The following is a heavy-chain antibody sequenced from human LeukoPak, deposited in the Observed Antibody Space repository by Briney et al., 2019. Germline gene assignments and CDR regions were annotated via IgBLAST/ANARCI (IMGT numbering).Heavy chain of an antibody. Sequence: KTSETLSLTCAVYGGSFSGYYWSWIRQPPGKGLEWIGEINHSGSTNYNPSLKSRVTISVDTSKNQFSLKLSSVTAADTAVYYCASSMDYYYGMDVWGQGTTVTVTS. CDR2: INHSGST. CDR3: ASSMDYYYGMDV. CDR1: GGSFSGYY. J-gene: IGHJ6*02. V-gene: IGHV4-34*01. D-gene: IGHD3-3*02.